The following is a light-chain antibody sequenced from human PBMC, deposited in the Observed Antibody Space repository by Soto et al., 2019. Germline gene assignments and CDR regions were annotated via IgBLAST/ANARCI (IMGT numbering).Light chain of an antibody. V-gene: IGKV3-20*01. CDR2: ATS. CDR3: QVYSDQSRST. CDR1: QSVDSRF. Sequence: EIVLTQSPGTLSLSPGERATLSCSASQSVDSRFLAWYQQRPGQAPRLLISATSSRANGIPDRFSGSASGTDFTIIISRLEPEDFAVYYCQVYSDQSRSTFGQGTKLEI. J-gene: IGKJ2*01.